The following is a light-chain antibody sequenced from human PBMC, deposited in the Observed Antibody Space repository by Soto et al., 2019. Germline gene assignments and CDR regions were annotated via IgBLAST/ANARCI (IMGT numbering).Light chain of an antibody. CDR2: DAT. CDR3: QQRSNWPLT. CDR1: QSVSSH. V-gene: IGKV3-11*01. J-gene: IGKJ3*01. Sequence: EIVLTQSPATLSLSPGERATLSCRASQSVSSHLAWYQQKPGQAPRLLIYDATNRATGIPARFSGSRSGTDFTLTISSLEPEDFAVYYCQQRSNWPLTFGPGTKVDIK.